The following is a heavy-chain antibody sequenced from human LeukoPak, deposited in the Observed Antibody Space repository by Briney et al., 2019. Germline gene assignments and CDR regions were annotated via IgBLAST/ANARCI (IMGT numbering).Heavy chain of an antibody. J-gene: IGHJ6*03. CDR2: IKQDGSEK. Sequence: PGGSLRLSCAASGFTFSSYWMSWVRQAPGKGLEWVANIKQDGSEKYYVDSVKGRFTISRDNAKNSLYLQMNSLRAEDTAVYYCARDLMVRGVIQFYYYYYMDVWGKGTTVTVSS. V-gene: IGHV3-7*01. CDR1: GFTFSSYW. D-gene: IGHD3-10*01. CDR3: ARDLMVRGVIQFYYYYYMDV.